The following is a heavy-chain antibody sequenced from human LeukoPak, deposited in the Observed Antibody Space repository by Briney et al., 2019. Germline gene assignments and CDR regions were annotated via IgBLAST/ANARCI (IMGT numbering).Heavy chain of an antibody. CDR2: ISWNSGSI. J-gene: IGHJ4*02. V-gene: IGHV3-9*01. CDR3: AKDIRGYGPNYFDY. CDR1: GFTFDDYA. D-gene: IGHD5-18*01. Sequence: GRSLRLSCAASGFTFDDYAMHWVRQAPGKGLEWVSGISWNSGSISYADSVKGRFTISRDNAKNSLYLQMNSLRAEDTALYYCAKDIRGYGPNYFDYWGQGTLVTVSS.